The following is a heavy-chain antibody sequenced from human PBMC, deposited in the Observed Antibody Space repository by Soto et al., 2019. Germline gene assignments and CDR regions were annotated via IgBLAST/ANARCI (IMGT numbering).Heavy chain of an antibody. CDR3: ARPGLVAATPLGGDAFDI. CDR2: IYPGDSDT. J-gene: IGHJ3*02. Sequence: GESLKISCKGSGYSFTSYWIGWVRQMPGKGLEWMGIIYPGDSDTRYSPSFQGQVTISADKSISTAYLQWSSLKASDTAMYYCARPGLVAATPLGGDAFDIWGQGTMVTVSS. CDR1: GYSFTSYW. D-gene: IGHD2-15*01. V-gene: IGHV5-51*01.